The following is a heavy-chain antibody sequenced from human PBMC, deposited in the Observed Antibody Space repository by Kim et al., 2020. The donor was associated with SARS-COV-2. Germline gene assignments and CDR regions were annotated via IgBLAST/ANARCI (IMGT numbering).Heavy chain of an antibody. J-gene: IGHJ3*02. V-gene: IGHV4-31*03. D-gene: IGHD3-22*01. CDR1: GGSISSGGYY. Sequence: SETLSLTCTVSGGSISSGGYYWSWIRQHPGKGLEWIGYIYYSGSTYYNPSLKSRVTISVDTSKNQFSLKLSSVTAADTAVYYCARDGDSSGYQNAFDIWGPGTMVTVSS. CDR2: IYYSGST. CDR3: ARDGDSSGYQNAFDI.